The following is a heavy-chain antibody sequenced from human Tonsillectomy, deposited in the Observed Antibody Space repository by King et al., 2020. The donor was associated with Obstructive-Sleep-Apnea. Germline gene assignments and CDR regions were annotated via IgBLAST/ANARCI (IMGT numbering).Heavy chain of an antibody. J-gene: IGHJ4*02. V-gene: IGHV4-31*03. CDR1: GGSISSGGYY. Sequence: VQLQESGPGLVKPSQTLSLTCTVSGGSISSGGYYWGWILQHPGKGLEWIGYIYYSGSTFSNPSLKSRVTITVDTSKNQFSLKLSSVTAADTAVYYCARDRDSGEFDYWGQGTLVTVSS. D-gene: IGHD5-12*01. CDR2: IYYSGST. CDR3: ARDRDSGEFDY.